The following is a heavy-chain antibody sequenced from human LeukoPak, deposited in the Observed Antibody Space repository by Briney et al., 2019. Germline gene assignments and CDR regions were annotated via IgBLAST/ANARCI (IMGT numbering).Heavy chain of an antibody. CDR1: GYTFTGYY. CDR3: ARVRLGCLRCPFDY. V-gene: IGHV1-2*02. CDR2: INPNSGGT. D-gene: IGHD4/OR15-4a*01. Sequence: ASVKVSCKASGYTFTGYYMHWVRQAPGQGLEWMGWINPNSGGTNYAQKFQGRVTMTRDTSISTAYMELSSLRSEDTAVYYCARVRLGCLRCPFDYWGQGTLVTVSS. J-gene: IGHJ4*02.